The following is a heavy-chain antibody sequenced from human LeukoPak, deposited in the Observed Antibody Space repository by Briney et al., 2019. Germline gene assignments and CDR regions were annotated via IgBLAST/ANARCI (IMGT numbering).Heavy chain of an antibody. V-gene: IGHV3-73*01. CDR2: IRSKPNSYAT. CDR1: GFTFSGSA. J-gene: IGHJ3*02. D-gene: IGHD2-21*02. CDR3: TSLLAYCGGDCYRGDAFDI. Sequence: GGSLRLSCAASGFTFSGSAMHWVRQASGKGLEWVGRIRSKPNSYATAYPASAKGRFSISRDDSKNTAYLHMSSRKTDDTAVYCCTSLLAYCGGDCYRGDAFDIWGQGTMVTVSS.